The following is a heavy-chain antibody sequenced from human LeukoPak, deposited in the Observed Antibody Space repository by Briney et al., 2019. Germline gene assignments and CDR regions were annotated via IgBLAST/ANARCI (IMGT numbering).Heavy chain of an antibody. Sequence: GGSLRLSCAASGFTFSSYSMNWVPQAPGKGLEGVSSISSSSSYIYYADSVKGRFTISRDNAKNTLYLQMNSLRAEDTAVYYCAKAPLAIQLWSMGYFDYWGQGTLVTVSS. CDR3: AKAPLAIQLWSMGYFDY. V-gene: IGHV3-21*01. D-gene: IGHD5-18*01. CDR1: GFTFSSYS. J-gene: IGHJ4*02. CDR2: ISSSSSYI.